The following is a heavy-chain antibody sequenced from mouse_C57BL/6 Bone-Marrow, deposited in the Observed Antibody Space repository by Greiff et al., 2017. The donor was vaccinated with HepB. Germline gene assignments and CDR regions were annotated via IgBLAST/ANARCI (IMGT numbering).Heavy chain of an antibody. J-gene: IGHJ3*01. V-gene: IGHV5-4*01. CDR2: ISDGGSYT. Sequence: EVKLVESGGGLVKPGGSLKLSCAASGFTFSSYAMSWVRQTPKKRLEWVATISDGGSYTYYPDNVKGRFTISRDNAKNNLYLQMSHLKSEDTAMYYCARDRDGYLLAYWGQGTLVTVSA. CDR1: GFTFSSYA. CDR3: ARDRDGYLLAY. D-gene: IGHD2-3*01.